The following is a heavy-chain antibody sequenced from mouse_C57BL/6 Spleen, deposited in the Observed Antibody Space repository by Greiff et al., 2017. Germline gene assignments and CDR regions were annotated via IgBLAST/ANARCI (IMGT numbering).Heavy chain of an antibody. CDR2: IRSKSSNYAT. J-gene: IGHJ4*01. D-gene: IGHD3-2*02. CDR1: GFTFNTYA. V-gene: IGHV10-3*01. Sequence: EVMLVESGGGLVQPKGSLKLSCAASGFTFNTYAMHWVRQAPGKGLEWVARIRSKSSNYATYYADSVKDRFTISRDDSQSMLYLQMNNLKTEDTAMYYCVRDRGQLRLQGAMDYWGQGTSVTVSS. CDR3: VRDRGQLRLQGAMDY.